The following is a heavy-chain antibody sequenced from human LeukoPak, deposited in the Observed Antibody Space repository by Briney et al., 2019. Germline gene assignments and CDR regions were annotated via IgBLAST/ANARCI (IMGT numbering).Heavy chain of an antibody. CDR1: GFTFSSYS. V-gene: IGHV3-48*02. CDR2: ISRSGSTI. D-gene: IGHD2-15*01. J-gene: IGHJ4*02. Sequence: PGGSLRLSCASSGFTFSSYSMNWVRQAPGKGLEWVSYISRSGSTIYYADSVKGRFTISRDNAKNSLYLQMNSLRDEDTAVYYCARIWGYCSGGSCYSTPYWGQGTLVTVSS. CDR3: ARIWGYCSGGSCYSTPY.